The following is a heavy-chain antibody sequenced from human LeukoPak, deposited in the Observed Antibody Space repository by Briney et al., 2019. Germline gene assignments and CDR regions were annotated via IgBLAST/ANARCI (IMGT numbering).Heavy chain of an antibody. V-gene: IGHV3-64*01. CDR1: GFTFSSYA. J-gene: IGHJ4*02. D-gene: IGHD3-22*01. CDR3: ARGQREFTMIVQTETYYFDY. Sequence: GGSLRLSCAASGFTFSSYAMHWVRQAPGKGLEYVSAISSNGGSTYYANSVKGRFTISRDNSKNTLYLQMGSLRAEDMAVYYCARGQREFTMIVQTETYYFDYWGQGTLVTVSS. CDR2: ISSNGGST.